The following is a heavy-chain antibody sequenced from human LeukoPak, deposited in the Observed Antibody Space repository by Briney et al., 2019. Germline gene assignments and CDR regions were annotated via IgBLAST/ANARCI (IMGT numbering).Heavy chain of an antibody. CDR1: GSSVSSDTHY. Sequence: SETLSLTCTVSGSSVSSDTHYWGWIRQPPGKGLEWIVSIYYSGSTYYNPSLKSRVTISVDTSKNQFSLKLSSVTAADTAVYYCARLPTAYYYGSGSLGWGQGTLVTVSS. CDR3: ARLPTAYYYGSGSLG. J-gene: IGHJ4*02. V-gene: IGHV4-39*07. D-gene: IGHD3-10*01. CDR2: IYYSGST.